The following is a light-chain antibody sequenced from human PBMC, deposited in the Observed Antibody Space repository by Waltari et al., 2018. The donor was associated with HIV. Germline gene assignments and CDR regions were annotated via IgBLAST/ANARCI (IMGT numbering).Light chain of an antibody. CDR2: RAS. CDR1: QSVSIN. CDR3: QQYHNWPPYT. Sequence: EIVMTQSPATLSVSAGESVTLSCRASQSVSINVAWYQQRPGQGPRLLIYRASTRATNVPARFSGGGSGTEFTPSISSLQSEDFAVYYCQQYHNWPPYTFGQGTKLELK. J-gene: IGKJ2*01. V-gene: IGKV3-15*01.